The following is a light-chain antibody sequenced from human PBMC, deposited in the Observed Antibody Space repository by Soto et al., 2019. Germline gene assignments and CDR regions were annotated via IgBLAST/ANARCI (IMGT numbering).Light chain of an antibody. J-gene: IGKJ1*01. V-gene: IGKV3-15*01. Sequence: EVVMTQSPGTLSLSPGERATLSCRASQSVSSSYLAWYQQKRGQAPRLLMYGASRRATGFPARFSGSGSGTDFTPTISSLQSEDFAVYYCQQYDKWTWTFGQGTKVDI. CDR2: GAS. CDR3: QQYDKWTWT. CDR1: QSVSSSY.